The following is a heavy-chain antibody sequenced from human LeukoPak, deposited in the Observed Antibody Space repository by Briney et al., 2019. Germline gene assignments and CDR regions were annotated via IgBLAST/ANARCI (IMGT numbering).Heavy chain of an antibody. Sequence: LETLSLTCTVSGGSISSSPYYWGWIRQPPGKGLEWIGSIYYSGTTHYNPSLESRVTISVDTSKNQFSLKLSSVTAADTAVYYCARDQRDWGQGTLVTVSS. CDR2: IYYSGTT. V-gene: IGHV4-39*07. CDR1: GGSISSSPYY. CDR3: ARDQRD. J-gene: IGHJ4*02.